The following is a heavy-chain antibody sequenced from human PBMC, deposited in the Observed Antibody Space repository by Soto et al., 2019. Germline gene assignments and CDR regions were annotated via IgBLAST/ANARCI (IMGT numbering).Heavy chain of an antibody. Sequence: GGSLRLSCAASGFIFSSYSMNWVRQATGKGLEWVSSIGSSGNYIYYADSVKGRFTISRDNAKNSLYLQMNSLRAEDTAVYYCARGGDHDFWSGHNWFDPWGQGTHGTVSS. CDR2: IGSSGNYI. D-gene: IGHD3-3*01. CDR3: ARGGDHDFWSGHNWFDP. CDR1: GFIFSSYS. V-gene: IGHV3-21*01. J-gene: IGHJ5*02.